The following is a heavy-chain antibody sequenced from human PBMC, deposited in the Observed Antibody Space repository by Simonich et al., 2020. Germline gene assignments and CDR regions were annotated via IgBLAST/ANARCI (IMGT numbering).Heavy chain of an antibody. CDR2: INSEVSST. V-gene: IGHV3-74*01. CDR1: GFTFSSDW. D-gene: IGHD4-4*01. J-gene: IGHJ3*02. Sequence: EVQLVESGGGIVQPGGSLRLSCAASGFTFSSDWMHWVRQAPGQWLRVVSRINSEVSSTSYADSVKGRFTSSRDNAKNTLYLQMNSLRAEDTAVYYCARDYSNYDAFDIWGQGTMVTVSS. CDR3: ARDYSNYDAFDI.